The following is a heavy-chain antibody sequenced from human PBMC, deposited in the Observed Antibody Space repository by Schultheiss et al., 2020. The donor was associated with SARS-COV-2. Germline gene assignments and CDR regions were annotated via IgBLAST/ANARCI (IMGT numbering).Heavy chain of an antibody. CDR1: GFSVSDKY. CDR2: IYSGGST. V-gene: IGHV3-53*05. CDR3: ARGYVLRFLEWSFQH. Sequence: GGSLRLSCAATGFSVSDKYMNWVRQAPGKGLEWVSVIYSGGSTYYADSVKGRFTISRDNSKNTLYLQMNSLRAEDTAVYYCARGYVLRFLEWSFQHWGQGTLVTVSS. D-gene: IGHD3-3*01. J-gene: IGHJ1*01.